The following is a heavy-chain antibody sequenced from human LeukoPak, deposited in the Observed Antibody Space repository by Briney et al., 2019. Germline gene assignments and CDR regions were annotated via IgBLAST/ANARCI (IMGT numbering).Heavy chain of an antibody. J-gene: IGHJ4*02. CDR3: ARDLAWGAFDY. V-gene: IGHV3-23*01. CDR2: IRGSGGST. D-gene: IGHD7-27*01. CDR1: GFTFSRYG. Sequence: GGTLRLSCEASGFTFSRYGMSWVRQAPGKGLEWVSAIRGSGGSTYYADSVKGRFTISRDDSRNTLSLQMNSLRVEDTAVYYCARDLAWGAFDYWGQGTLVTVSS.